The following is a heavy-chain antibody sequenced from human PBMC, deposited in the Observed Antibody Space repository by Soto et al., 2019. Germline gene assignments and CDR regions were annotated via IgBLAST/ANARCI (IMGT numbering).Heavy chain of an antibody. CDR1: GFAFSNYG. CDR2: MSRDGGVT. CDR3: AREPRYCWGGSCSITGDAYDI. V-gene: IGHV3-23*01. D-gene: IGHD2-15*01. Sequence: GGSLRLSCAASGFAFSNYGMTWVRQAPGKGLEWVSGMSRDGGVTDYTDSVKGRFTISRDISKNTLYLQMNSLRAEDTAVYYCAREPRYCWGGSCSITGDAYDIWGQGTMVTVSS. J-gene: IGHJ3*02.